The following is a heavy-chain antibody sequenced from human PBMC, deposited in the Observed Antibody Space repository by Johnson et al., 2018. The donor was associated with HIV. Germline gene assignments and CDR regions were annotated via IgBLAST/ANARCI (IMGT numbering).Heavy chain of an antibody. CDR2: ISDDGSNT. Sequence: QVQLVESGGGVVQPERSLRLSCAASEFSFSTYAMRWVRQAPGKGLEGVAVISDDGSNTDYADAVKGRFTISSDNSKNTLYLQKNSLRAEGTAVYYCGRDGNDDDRSGDRVDAFDVWGQGTMVTVSS. CDR3: GRDGNDDDRSGDRVDAFDV. D-gene: IGHD3-22*01. CDR1: EFSFSTYA. J-gene: IGHJ3*01. V-gene: IGHV3-30-3*01.